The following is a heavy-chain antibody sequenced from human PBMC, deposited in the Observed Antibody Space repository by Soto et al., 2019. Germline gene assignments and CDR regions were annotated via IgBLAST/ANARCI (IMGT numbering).Heavy chain of an antibody. CDR2: IIPIFNST. V-gene: IGHV1-69*06. Sequence: SVKVSCKVSGSRFSNYVISWVRQAPGHGLEWLGRIIPIFNSTKYAQNFPGRATITADKSTSTASLELSSLRSDDTAVYYCAREGRGKKAGYNGLVSLGYWGQGTLVTVSS. CDR1: GSRFSNYV. D-gene: IGHD2-2*02. CDR3: AREGRGKKAGYNGLVSLGY. J-gene: IGHJ4*02.